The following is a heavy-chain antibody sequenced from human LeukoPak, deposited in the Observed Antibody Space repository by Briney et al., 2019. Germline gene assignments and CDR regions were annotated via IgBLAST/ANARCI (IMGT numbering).Heavy chain of an antibody. D-gene: IGHD5-18*01. J-gene: IGHJ4*02. V-gene: IGHV3-23*01. CDR2: IGNTET. Sequence: GGSLRLSCATSGFPFETNAMSWVRQAPGKGLEWVATIGNTETFYADSVTGRFTISRDKSKNTVNLQMKRLRVEDTAIYYCAKDWIQFNRVFDCFDSWGQGTLVTVSS. CDR3: AKDWIQFNRVFDCFDS. CDR1: GFPFETNA.